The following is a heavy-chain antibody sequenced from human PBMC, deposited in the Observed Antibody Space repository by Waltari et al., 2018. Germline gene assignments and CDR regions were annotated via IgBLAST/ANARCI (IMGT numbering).Heavy chain of an antibody. CDR1: GGSFSGYY. V-gene: IGHV4-34*01. CDR2: INHSGST. Sequence: QVQLQQWGAGLLKPSETLSLTCAVYGGSFSGYYWSGSRQGAGKGLEWIGEINHSGSTNYNPSLKSRVTISVDTSKNQFSLKLSSVTAADTAVYYCARGYYYMDVWGKGTTVTVSS. CDR3: ARGYYYMDV. J-gene: IGHJ6*03.